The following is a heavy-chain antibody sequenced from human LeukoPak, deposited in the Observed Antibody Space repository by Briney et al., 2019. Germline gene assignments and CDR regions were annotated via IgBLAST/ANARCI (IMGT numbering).Heavy chain of an antibody. V-gene: IGHV4-59*01. CDR1: GGSISSYY. D-gene: IGHD1-26*01. Sequence: SETLALTCTVSGGSISSYYWSWIRQPPGKGLEWIGYIYHSGSTNYKSSLKSRVTIAVDKSENQFSLRLTSVTAADTAVYYCARGIWELGYWGQGILVTVSS. CDR2: IYHSGST. CDR3: ARGIWELGY. J-gene: IGHJ4*02.